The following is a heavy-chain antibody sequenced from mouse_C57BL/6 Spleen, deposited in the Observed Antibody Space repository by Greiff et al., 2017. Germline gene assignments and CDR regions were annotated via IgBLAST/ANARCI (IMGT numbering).Heavy chain of an antibody. J-gene: IGHJ2*01. V-gene: IGHV1-82*01. CDR3: ARFYGSSSYFDY. CDR1: GYAFSSSW. Sequence: VKLVESGPELVKPGASVKISCKASGYAFSSSWMNWVKQRPGKGLEWIGRIYPGDGDTNYNGKFKGKATLTADESSSTAYMQLSSLTSEDSAVYFCARFYGSSSYFDYWGQGTTLTVSS. D-gene: IGHD1-1*01. CDR2: IYPGDGDT.